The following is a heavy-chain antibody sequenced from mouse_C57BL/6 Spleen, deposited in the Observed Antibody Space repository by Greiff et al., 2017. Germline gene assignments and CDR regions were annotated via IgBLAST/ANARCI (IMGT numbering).Heavy chain of an antibody. V-gene: IGHV5-9-1*02. J-gene: IGHJ3*01. D-gene: IGHD1-1*01. CDR3: TRDYDGSSFFAY. CDR1: GFTFSSYA. Sequence: DVMLVESGEGLVKPGGSLKLSCAASGFTFSSYAMSWVRQTPEKGLEWVAYISSGGDYSYYADTVKGRFTISRDNARNTLYLQMSSLKSEDTAMYYCTRDYDGSSFFAYWGQGTLVTVSA. CDR2: ISSGGDYS.